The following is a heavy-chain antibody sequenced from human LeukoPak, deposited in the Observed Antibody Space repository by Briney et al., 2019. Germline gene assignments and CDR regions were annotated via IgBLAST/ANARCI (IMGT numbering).Heavy chain of an antibody. V-gene: IGHV4-34*01. CDR1: GGSFSGYY. J-gene: IGHJ4*02. D-gene: IGHD3-3*01. Sequence: PSETLSLTCAVYGGSFSGYYWSWVRQPPGKGLEWIGEIYHSGSTNYNPSLKSRVTISVDKSKNQFSLKLSSVTAADTAVYYCARSAAPYYDFWSGTRFDYWGQGTLVTVSS. CDR3: ARSAAPYYDFWSGTRFDY. CDR2: IYHSGST.